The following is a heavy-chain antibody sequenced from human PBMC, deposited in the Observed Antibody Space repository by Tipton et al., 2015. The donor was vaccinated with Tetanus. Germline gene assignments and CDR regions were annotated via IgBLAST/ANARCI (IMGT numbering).Heavy chain of an antibody. CDR2: IFPGGSGV. Sequence: QLVQSGAEVKKPGESLNISCKASGYNFATFWIGWVRQKPGKGLEWMGIIFPGGSGVRYSPTFEGQVTISADKSTTTAYLQWDRLKGSDTAIYYCARHGWGTSYSWFDPWGQGTLVTVSS. J-gene: IGHJ5*02. V-gene: IGHV5-51*01. CDR3: ARHGWGTSYSWFDP. CDR1: GYNFATFW. D-gene: IGHD3-10*01.